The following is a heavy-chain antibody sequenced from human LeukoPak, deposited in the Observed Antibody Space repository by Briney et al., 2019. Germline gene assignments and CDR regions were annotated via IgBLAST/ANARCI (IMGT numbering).Heavy chain of an antibody. CDR2: IIPIFGTA. CDR1: GGTFSSYA. J-gene: IGHJ3*02. V-gene: IGHV1-69*05. D-gene: IGHD3-10*01. CDR3: ASLVHRHAFDI. Sequence: GASVKVSCKASGGTFSSYAISWVRQAPGQGLEWIGGIIPIFGTANYAQKFQGRVTITTDESTSTAYMELSSLRSEDTAVYYCASLVHRHAFDIWGQGTMVTVSS.